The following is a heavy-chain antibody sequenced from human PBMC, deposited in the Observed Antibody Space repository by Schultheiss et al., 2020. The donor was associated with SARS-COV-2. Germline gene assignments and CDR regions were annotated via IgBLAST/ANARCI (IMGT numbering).Heavy chain of an antibody. CDR2: ISSSSSYT. CDR1: GFTFSDYY. V-gene: IGHV3-11*06. D-gene: IGHD3-22*01. CDR3: ARDRRYYYDSSGPDY. J-gene: IGHJ4*02. Sequence: GGSLRLSCAASGFTFSDYYMSWIRQAPGKGLEWVSYISSSSSYTNYADSVKGRFTISRDNAKNSLYLQMNSLRAEDTALYYCARDRRYYYDSSGPDYWGQGTLVTVSS.